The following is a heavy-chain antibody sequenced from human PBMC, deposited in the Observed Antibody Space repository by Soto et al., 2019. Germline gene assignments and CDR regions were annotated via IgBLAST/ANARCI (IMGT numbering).Heavy chain of an antibody. D-gene: IGHD2-2*01. CDR3: AHRQRYCTTTSCRGGFDY. CDR2: IYWDDDK. Sequence: QITLRESGPTLVKPTQTLTLTCTFSGFSLSTSGVGVGWIRQPPGKALEWLALIYWDDDKRYSPSLKSRLTITKDTSKNQVVLTKTNMEPVDTATYYHAHRQRYCTTTSCRGGFDYWGQGTLVTVS. J-gene: IGHJ4*02. V-gene: IGHV2-5*02. CDR1: GFSLSTSGVG.